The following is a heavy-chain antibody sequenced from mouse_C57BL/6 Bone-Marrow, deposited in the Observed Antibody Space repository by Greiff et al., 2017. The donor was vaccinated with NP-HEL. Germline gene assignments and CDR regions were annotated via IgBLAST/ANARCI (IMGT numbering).Heavy chain of an antibody. D-gene: IGHD1-1*01. V-gene: IGHV1-74*01. CDR2: IHPSDSDT. CDR1: GYTFTSYW. Sequence: VQLQQPGAELVKPGASVKVSCKASGYTFTSYWMHWVKQRPGQGLEWIGRIHPSDSDTNYNQKFKGKATLTADKSSSTAYMQLSSLTSEDSAVYYCASEVGLLRWNDMDYWGKGTSVTVSS. CDR3: ASEVGLLRWNDMDY. J-gene: IGHJ4*01.